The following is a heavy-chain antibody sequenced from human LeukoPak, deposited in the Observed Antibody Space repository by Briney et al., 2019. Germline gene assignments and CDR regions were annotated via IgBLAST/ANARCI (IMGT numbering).Heavy chain of an antibody. Sequence: LTGGSLRLSCAASGLTVSSNYMSWVRQAPGKGLEWVSVIYSGGSTYYADSVKGRFTISRDNSKNTLYLQMNSLRAEDTAVYYCARDGIQLWSSVPTWGQGTLVTVSS. J-gene: IGHJ5*02. CDR1: GLTVSSNY. CDR2: IYSGGST. V-gene: IGHV3-53*01. CDR3: ARDGIQLWSSVPT. D-gene: IGHD5-18*01.